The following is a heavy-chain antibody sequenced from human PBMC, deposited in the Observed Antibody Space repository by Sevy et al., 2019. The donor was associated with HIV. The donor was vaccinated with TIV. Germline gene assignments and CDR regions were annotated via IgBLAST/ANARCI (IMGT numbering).Heavy chain of an antibody. Sequence: GGSLRLSCAATGFTFSNYAMHWVRRAPGKGMEWVAIIWSDGAYQYHGDSVKGRFTISRDNSKNTLYLQMNNVRVEDTAVYYCARGGYYYDNAAYYALYSWGQGTLVTVSS. V-gene: IGHV3-33*01. D-gene: IGHD3-22*01. CDR3: ARGGYYYDNAAYYALYS. CDR1: GFTFSNYA. J-gene: IGHJ4*02. CDR2: IWSDGAYQ.